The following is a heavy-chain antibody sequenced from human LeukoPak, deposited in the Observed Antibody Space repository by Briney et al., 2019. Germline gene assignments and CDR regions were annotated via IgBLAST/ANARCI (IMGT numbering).Heavy chain of an antibody. V-gene: IGHV3-21*01. CDR1: GFTFSTYN. CDR3: ARDATYYYDSSGYPYYGMDV. Sequence: GGSLRLSCAASGFTFSTYNMNWVRQAPGKGLEWVSSISRSSNYIYYADSVKGRFTISRDNAKNSLYLQMNSLRAEDTAVYYCARDATYYYDSSGYPYYGMDVGAQGTTATVPS. CDR2: ISRSSNYI. D-gene: IGHD3-22*01. J-gene: IGHJ6*02.